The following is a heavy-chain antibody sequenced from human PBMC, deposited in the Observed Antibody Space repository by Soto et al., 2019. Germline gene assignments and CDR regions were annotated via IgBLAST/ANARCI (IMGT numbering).Heavy chain of an antibody. Sequence: QVQLVQSGAEVKKPGSSVKVTCKASGGTFGSYAISWVRQAPGQGLEWMGGIIPIFGTANYAQKFQGRVTITADESTSTAYMELSSLRSEDTAVYYCARVVDILLVPAATQYYGMDVWGQGTTVTVSS. CDR3: ARVVDILLVPAATQYYGMDV. CDR2: IIPIFGTA. J-gene: IGHJ6*02. V-gene: IGHV1-69*12. CDR1: GGTFGSYA. D-gene: IGHD2-2*03.